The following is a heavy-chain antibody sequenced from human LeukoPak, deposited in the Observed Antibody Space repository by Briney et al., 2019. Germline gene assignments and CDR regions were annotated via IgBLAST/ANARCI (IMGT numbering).Heavy chain of an antibody. CDR1: GGSISSYY. J-gene: IGHJ5*02. D-gene: IGHD5-24*01. Sequence: SETLSLTCTVSGGSISSYYWSWIRQPAGKGLEWIGRIYTSGSTNYNPSLKSRVTMSVDTSKNQFSLKLSSVTAADTAVYYCARSENYIPEDWFDPWGQGTLVTVSS. CDR3: ARSENYIPEDWFDP. CDR2: IYTSGST. V-gene: IGHV4-4*07.